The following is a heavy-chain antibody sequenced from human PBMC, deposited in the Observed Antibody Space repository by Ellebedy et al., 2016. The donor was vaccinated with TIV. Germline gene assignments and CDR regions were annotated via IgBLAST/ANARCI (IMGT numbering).Heavy chain of an antibody. CDR2: INSDGSST. Sequence: GESLKISCAASGFTFSSYWMHWVRQAPGKGLVWVSRINSDGSSTNYADSVKGRFTISRDNSKNTLYLQMTSLRAEDTAVYYCARDVVPAASYNWFDPWGQGTLVTVSS. D-gene: IGHD2-2*01. CDR1: GFTFSSYW. CDR3: ARDVVPAASYNWFDP. J-gene: IGHJ5*02. V-gene: IGHV3-74*01.